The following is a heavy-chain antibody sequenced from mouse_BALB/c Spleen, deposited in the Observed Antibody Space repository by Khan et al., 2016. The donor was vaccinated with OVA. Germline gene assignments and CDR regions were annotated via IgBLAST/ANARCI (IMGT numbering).Heavy chain of an antibody. CDR2: IDPANGYT. Sequence: EVQLQQSGAELVKPGASVKLSCTTSGFNIKDTYIHWVKQRPEQGLEWSGRIDPANGYTKFDPKFQGKAPITTDKSSNTAYLQLSSHTSEDTTVYYCAMITYYDVSYWGQGTLVTVSS. CDR1: GFNIKDTY. D-gene: IGHD2-4*01. V-gene: IGHV14-3*02. CDR3: AMITYYDVSY. J-gene: IGHJ3*01.